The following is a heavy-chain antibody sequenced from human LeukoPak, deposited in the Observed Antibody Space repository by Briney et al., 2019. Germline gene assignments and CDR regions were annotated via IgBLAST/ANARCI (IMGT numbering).Heavy chain of an antibody. V-gene: IGHV4-34*01. D-gene: IGHD3-3*01. CDR2: INHSGST. CDR1: GGSFSGYY. CDR3: ARHERYYDFWSGYLALDY. Sequence: PSETLSLTCAVYGGSFSGYYWSWIRQPPGKGLEWIGEINHSGSTNYNPSLKSRVTISVDTSKNQFSLKLSSVTAADTAVYYCARHERYYDFWSGYLALDYWGQGTLVTVSS. J-gene: IGHJ4*02.